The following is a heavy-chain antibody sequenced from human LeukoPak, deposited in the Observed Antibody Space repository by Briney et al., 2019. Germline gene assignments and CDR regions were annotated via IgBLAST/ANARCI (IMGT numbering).Heavy chain of an antibody. CDR2: IKQDGTEK. J-gene: IGHJ4*02. V-gene: IGHV3-7*01. D-gene: IGHD2-8*01. CDR1: GLTFSHYW. Sequence: GGSLRLSCAASGLTFSHYWMSWVRQAPGKGLEWVANIKQDGTEKYYVDSVKGRFTISRDNAKNSLYLQMNSLRAEDTAVYYCARGLGVLMVYAKRHFDYWGQGTLVTVSS. CDR3: ARGLGVLMVYAKRHFDY.